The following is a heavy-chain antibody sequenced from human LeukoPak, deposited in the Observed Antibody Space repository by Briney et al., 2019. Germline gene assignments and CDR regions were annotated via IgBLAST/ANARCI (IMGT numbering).Heavy chain of an antibody. CDR1: GYTFTGYY. Sequence: GASVKVSCRASGYTFTGYYMHCVRQAPGQGLEWMGWINPNSGGTNYAQKYQGRVTMTRDTSISTAYMELSRLRSDDTAVYYCARMQLWPEYFQHWGQGTLVTVSS. CDR3: ARMQLWPEYFQH. J-gene: IGHJ1*01. V-gene: IGHV1-2*02. CDR2: INPNSGGT. D-gene: IGHD5-18*01.